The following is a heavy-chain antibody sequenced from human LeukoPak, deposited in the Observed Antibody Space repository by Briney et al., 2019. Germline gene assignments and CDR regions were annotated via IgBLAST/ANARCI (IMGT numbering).Heavy chain of an antibody. V-gene: IGHV3-30*03. CDR1: GFSFSTYG. CDR3: GAGILFLEY. J-gene: IGHJ4*02. D-gene: IGHD3-3*01. CDR2: IAYDGSNK. Sequence: GRSLRLSCAASGFSFSTYGMHWVRQAPGKGLEWGALIAYDGSNKYYADSVKGRFTISRDNSKNTLYLQMNSLKTEDTAVYYCGAGILFLEYWGQGTLVTVSS.